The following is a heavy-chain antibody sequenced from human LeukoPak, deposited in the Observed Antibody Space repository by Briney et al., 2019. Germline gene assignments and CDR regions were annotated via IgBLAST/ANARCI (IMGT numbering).Heavy chain of an antibody. J-gene: IGHJ4*02. CDR2: ISSSGSTI. D-gene: IGHD5-12*01. CDR1: GFTFSSYE. V-gene: IGHV3-48*03. CDR3: ARYSTRDPKINTDY. Sequence: QAGGSLRLSCAASGFTFSSYEMNWVRQAPGKGLEWVSYISSSGSTIYYADSVKGRFTISRDNAKNSLYLQMNSLRAEDTAVYYCARYSTRDPKINTDYWGQGTLVTVSS.